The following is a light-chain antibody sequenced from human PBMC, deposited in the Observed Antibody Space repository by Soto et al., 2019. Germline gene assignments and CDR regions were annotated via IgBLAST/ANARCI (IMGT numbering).Light chain of an antibody. CDR2: DAS. CDR1: QSVSGC. J-gene: IGKJ1*01. Sequence: DIQMTQSPSTLSASVGDTVTVSCRASQSVSGCLSCSHEKPGEAPKLLIYDASALPRGVPSRFSGSGYGTKFTLTIASLQPDDFATYYCQQYETFSGTFGPGTKVDIK. CDR3: QQYETFSGT. V-gene: IGKV1-5*01.